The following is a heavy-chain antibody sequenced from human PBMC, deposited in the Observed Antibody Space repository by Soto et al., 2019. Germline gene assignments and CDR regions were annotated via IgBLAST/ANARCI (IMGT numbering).Heavy chain of an antibody. Sequence: QVQLVESGGGLVKPGGSLRLSCAASGFTFSDYYMSWIRQAPGKGLEWVSYISSSGSTIYYADSVKGRFTISRDNAKNYLYLQMNSLGAEDTAVYYCARALDLGYCSGGSCPPYYYYGMDVWGQGTTVTVSS. V-gene: IGHV3-11*01. CDR2: ISSSGSTI. J-gene: IGHJ6*02. CDR3: ARALDLGYCSGGSCPPYYYYGMDV. D-gene: IGHD2-15*01. CDR1: GFTFSDYY.